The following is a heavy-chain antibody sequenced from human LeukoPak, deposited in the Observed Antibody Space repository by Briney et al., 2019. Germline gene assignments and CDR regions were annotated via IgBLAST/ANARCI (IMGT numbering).Heavy chain of an antibody. CDR1: GGTFSSYA. J-gene: IGHJ5*02. V-gene: IGHV1-69*06. CDR3: ARSGIAAAGNWFDP. Sequence: ASVKVSCKASGGTFSSYAISWVRQAPGQGLEWMGGIIPIFGTANYAQKFQGRVTITADKSTSTAYMELSSLRSEDTAVYYCARSGIAAAGNWFDPWGQGTLVTVSS. CDR2: IIPIFGTA. D-gene: IGHD6-13*01.